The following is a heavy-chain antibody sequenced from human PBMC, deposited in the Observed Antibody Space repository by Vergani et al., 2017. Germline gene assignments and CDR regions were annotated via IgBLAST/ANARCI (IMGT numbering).Heavy chain of an antibody. CDR1: GYTFTSYY. J-gene: IGHJ5*02. D-gene: IGHD5-12*01. V-gene: IGHV1-46*01. CDR3: ARVVSGYASWDWFDP. Sequence: QVQLVQSGAEVKKPGSSVKVSCKASGYTFTSYYMHWVRQAPGQGLEWMGIINPSGGSTSYAQKFQGRVTMTRDTSTSTVYMELSSLRSEDTAVYYCARVVSGYASWDWFDPWGQGTLVTVSS. CDR2: INPSGGST.